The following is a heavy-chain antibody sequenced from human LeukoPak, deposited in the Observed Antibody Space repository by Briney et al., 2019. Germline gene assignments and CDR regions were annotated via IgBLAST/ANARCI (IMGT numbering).Heavy chain of an antibody. D-gene: IGHD2-21*01. Sequence: GGSLRLSCAASGFNVTSNYMNWVRQAPGEGLAWVSAFYTDGRTVYAKSVKGRFTISRDNSKNTLYLQMTSLRVDDTAVYYCARGITAYGRALESWGQGALVTVSS. V-gene: IGHV3-53*01. CDR1: GFNVTSNY. CDR2: FYTDGRT. J-gene: IGHJ4*02. CDR3: ARGITAYGRALES.